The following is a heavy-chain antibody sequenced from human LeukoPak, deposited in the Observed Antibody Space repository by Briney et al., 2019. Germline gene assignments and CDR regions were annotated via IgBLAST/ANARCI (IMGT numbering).Heavy chain of an antibody. CDR3: ARPISPSSGYYYYMEV. CDR2: IYYSGST. CDR1: GGSISRYY. D-gene: IGHD6-6*01. J-gene: IGHJ6*03. V-gene: IGHV4-59*01. Sequence: SETLSLTCTVSGGSISRYYWSWIRQPPGKGLEWIGYIYYSGSTNYNPSLKSRVTISVDTSKNQFSLKLSSVTAADTAVYYCARPISPSSGYYYYMEVWGKGTTVTVSS.